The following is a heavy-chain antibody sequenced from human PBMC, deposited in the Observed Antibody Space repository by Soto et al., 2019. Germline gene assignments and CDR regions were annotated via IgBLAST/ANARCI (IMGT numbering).Heavy chain of an antibody. CDR2: ISSNGGGT. CDR3: ARDRSGGRPPYYFDY. V-gene: IGHV3-64*01. Sequence: HPGGSLRLACAASGFTFSSYAMHWVRQAPGKGLEYVSAISSNGGGTYYGNSVKGRFIISRDNSKNMLFLQMGSLRAEDMAVYYCARDRSGGRPPYYFDYWGQGA. J-gene: IGHJ4*02. D-gene: IGHD3-10*01. CDR1: GFTFSSYA.